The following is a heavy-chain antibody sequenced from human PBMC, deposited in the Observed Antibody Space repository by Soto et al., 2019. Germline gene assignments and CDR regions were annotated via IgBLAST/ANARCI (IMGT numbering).Heavy chain of an antibody. J-gene: IGHJ6*02. CDR1: GFTFSSYA. CDR3: AREGGVDIVATGSYYGMED. V-gene: IGHV3-30-3*01. CDR2: ISYDGSNK. Sequence: PGGSLRLSCAACGFTFSSYAMHWVRQAPGKGLEWVAVISYDGSNKYYADSVKGRFTISRDNSKNTLYLQMNSLRAEDTAVYYCAREGGVDIVATGSYYGMEDWCPGPRVTVFS. D-gene: IGHD5-12*01.